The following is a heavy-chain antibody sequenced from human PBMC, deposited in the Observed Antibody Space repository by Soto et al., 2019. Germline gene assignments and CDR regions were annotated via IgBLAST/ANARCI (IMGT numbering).Heavy chain of an antibody. Sequence: SETLSLTCTVSGGSISSGGYYWSWIRQHPGKGLEWIGYIYYSGSTYYNPSLKSRVTISVDTSKNQFSLKLSSVTAADTAVYYCARDGFYFFWSVYSSPSDYYYGMDVWGQGTTVPVS. CDR1: GGSISSGGYY. D-gene: IGHD3-3*01. CDR2: IYYSGST. CDR3: ARDGFYFFWSVYSSPSDYYYGMDV. V-gene: IGHV4-31*03. J-gene: IGHJ6*02.